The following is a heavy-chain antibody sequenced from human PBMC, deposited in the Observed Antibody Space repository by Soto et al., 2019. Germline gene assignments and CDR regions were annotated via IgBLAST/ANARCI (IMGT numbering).Heavy chain of an antibody. D-gene: IGHD1-7*01. CDR1: GFTFSDYY. Sequence: GGSLRLSCAASGFTFSDYYMSWIRQAPGKGLEWVSYISSSGSTIYYADSVKGRFTISRDNAKNSLYLQMNSLRAEDTAVYCCARVFNWNFDAFDIWGQGTMVTVSS. CDR3: ARVFNWNFDAFDI. CDR2: ISSSGSTI. J-gene: IGHJ3*02. V-gene: IGHV3-11*01.